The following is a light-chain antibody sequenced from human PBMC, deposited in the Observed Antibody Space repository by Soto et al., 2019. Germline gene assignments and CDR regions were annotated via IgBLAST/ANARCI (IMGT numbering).Light chain of an antibody. V-gene: IGKV3-15*01. Sequence: ELEMTQAPATRSLTPGKRATRYSRASQSVSSNLAWYQQKPGKAPRLLIYGASTRATGIPARFSGSGSGTDFALIISSLQSEDFAVYYCQQYNNWPITFGQGTRLEI. CDR3: QQYNNWPIT. J-gene: IGKJ5*01. CDR2: GAS. CDR1: QSVSSN.